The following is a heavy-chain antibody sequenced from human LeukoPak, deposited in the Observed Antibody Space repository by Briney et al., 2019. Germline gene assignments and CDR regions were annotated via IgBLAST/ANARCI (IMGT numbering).Heavy chain of an antibody. J-gene: IGHJ4*02. CDR1: GYTFTGYY. Sequence: ASVKVSCKASGYTFTGYYMHWVRQAPGQGLEWMGWINPNSGGTNYAQKFQGRVTMTRDTSISTAYMEPSRLRSDDTAVYYCARGRYCGGDCYWGTREFDYWGQGTLVTVSS. CDR3: ARGRYCGGDCYWGTREFDY. V-gene: IGHV1-2*02. D-gene: IGHD2-21*01. CDR2: INPNSGGT.